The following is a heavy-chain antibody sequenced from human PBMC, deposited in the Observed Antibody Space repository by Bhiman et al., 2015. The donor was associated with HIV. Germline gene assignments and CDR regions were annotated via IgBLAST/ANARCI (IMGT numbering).Heavy chain of an antibody. CDR1: GFTFSDYY. D-gene: IGHD3-10*01. Sequence: QVQLVESGGGVVQPGRSLRLSCAASGFTFSDYYMSWIRQAPGKGLEWVSYISSSGSTIYYADSVRGRFTISRDNAKKSLYLQMNSLRAEDTAVYYCARDQAREVNGMDVWGQGTTVTVS. CDR3: ARDQAREVNGMDV. V-gene: IGHV3-11*04. J-gene: IGHJ6*02. CDR2: ISSSGSTI.